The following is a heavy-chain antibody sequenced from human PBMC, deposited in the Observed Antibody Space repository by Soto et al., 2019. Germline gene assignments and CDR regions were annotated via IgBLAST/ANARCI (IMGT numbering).Heavy chain of an antibody. Sequence: GGSLRLSCAASGFTFSSYSMNWVRQAPGKGLEWVSYISSSSSTIYYADSVKGRFTISRDNAKNSLYLQMNSLRDEDTAVYYCARDTGVLLWFGDAPGRSNWFDPWGQGTLVTVSS. CDR1: GFTFSSYS. CDR2: ISSSSSTI. J-gene: IGHJ5*02. CDR3: ARDTGVLLWFGDAPGRSNWFDP. D-gene: IGHD3-10*01. V-gene: IGHV3-48*02.